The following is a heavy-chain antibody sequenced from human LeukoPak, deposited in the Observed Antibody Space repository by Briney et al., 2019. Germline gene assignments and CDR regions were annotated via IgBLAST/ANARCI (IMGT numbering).Heavy chain of an antibody. J-gene: IGHJ4*02. CDR3: AKGSPPGD. Sequence: GGALRLSRAPSGFTFSEYYMTWIRRAPGKGLECVSYISTTSGFRDYADSVRSRFNISRENAKNSLYLQMNTLRDEDTAVYYCAKGSPPGDWGQGTLVTVSS. CDR1: GFTFSEYY. D-gene: IGHD3-16*01. CDR2: ISTTSGFR. V-gene: IGHV3-11*05.